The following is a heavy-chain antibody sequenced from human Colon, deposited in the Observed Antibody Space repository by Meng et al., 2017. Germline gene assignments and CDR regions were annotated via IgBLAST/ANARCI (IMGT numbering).Heavy chain of an antibody. V-gene: IGHV4-4*02. D-gene: IGHD3-10*01. Sequence: QVQLRESGPGLVKPSETLSLTCAVAGDSITNYHWWSWVRQPPGKGLEWIGEVPHSGSSAYNPSLKSRVTMSIDKSKNQFSLTLTSVTAADTAVYYCTRGSGGSVWGQGTLVTVSS. CDR3: TRGSGGSV. CDR2: VPHSGSS. J-gene: IGHJ4*02. CDR1: GDSITNYHW.